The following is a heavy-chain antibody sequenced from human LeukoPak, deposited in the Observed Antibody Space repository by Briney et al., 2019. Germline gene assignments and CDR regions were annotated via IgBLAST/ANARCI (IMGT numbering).Heavy chain of an antibody. D-gene: IGHD5-12*01. J-gene: IGHJ4*02. V-gene: IGHV3-21*01. CDR1: GFTFSSYT. Sequence: GGALILSCAASGFTFSSYTMNWVRQAPGKGLDWVSSITGDNAHILYADSVQGRFTISRDNAINSLYLQMRGLTAEDTAVYYCARVRGYSRDFWGQGTLVTVSS. CDR2: ITGDNAHI. CDR3: ARVRGYSRDF.